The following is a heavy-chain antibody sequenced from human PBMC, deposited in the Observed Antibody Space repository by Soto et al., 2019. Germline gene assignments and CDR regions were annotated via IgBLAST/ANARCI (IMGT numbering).Heavy chain of an antibody. CDR3: ARFLVGATPANPSYYYYYGMDV. CDR2: IYTSGST. D-gene: IGHD1-26*01. CDR1: GGSISSYY. J-gene: IGHJ6*02. Sequence: SETLSLTCTVSGGSISSYYWSWIRQPAGKGLEWIGRIYTSGSTNYNPSLKSRVTMSVDTSKNQFSLKLSPVTAADTAVYYCARFLVGATPANPSYYYYYGMDVWGQGTTVTVSS. V-gene: IGHV4-4*07.